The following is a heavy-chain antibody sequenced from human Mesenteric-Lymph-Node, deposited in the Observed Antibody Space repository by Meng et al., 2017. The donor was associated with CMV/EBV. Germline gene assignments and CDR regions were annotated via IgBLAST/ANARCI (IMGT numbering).Heavy chain of an antibody. CDR2: IPYDGSNK. CDR1: GFSFSTYA. D-gene: IGHD3-10*01. J-gene: IGHJ6*02. CDR3: AREGRDYYYGMDV. V-gene: IGHV3-30*04. Sequence: GESLKISCAASGFSFSTYAMHWVRQAPGKGLEWVAVIPYDGSNKYYADSVRGRFTISRENSKNTLYLQMNSLRAEDTAVYYCAREGRDYYYGMDVWGQGTTVTVSS.